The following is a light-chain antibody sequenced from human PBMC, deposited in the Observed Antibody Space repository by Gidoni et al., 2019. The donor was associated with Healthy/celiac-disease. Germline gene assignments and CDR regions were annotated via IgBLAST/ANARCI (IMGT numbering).Light chain of an antibody. CDR3: QQYGSSGGT. CDR2: GAS. Sequence: EIVLTQSPGTLSLSPRERATLSCRASQSVSSSYLAWYQQKPGQAPRLLIDGASSRATGIPDRFSGSGSGTDFTITISRLEPEDFAVYYCQQYGSSGGTFXQXTKVEIK. V-gene: IGKV3-20*01. CDR1: QSVSSSY. J-gene: IGKJ1*01.